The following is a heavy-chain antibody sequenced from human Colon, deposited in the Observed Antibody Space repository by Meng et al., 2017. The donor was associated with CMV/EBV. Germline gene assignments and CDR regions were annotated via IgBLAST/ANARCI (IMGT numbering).Heavy chain of an antibody. V-gene: IGHV3-48*03. CDR1: GFIFSVYE. Sequence: GESLKISCAASGFIFSVYEMNWVRQAPGKGLEWVAHISDTGTTINYADSVKGRFTISRDNAKNSLYLQMNSLRAEDTALYYCATLHTALDVWGQGTTVTVSS. J-gene: IGHJ6*02. CDR3: ATLHTALDV. D-gene: IGHD5-18*01. CDR2: ISDTGTTI.